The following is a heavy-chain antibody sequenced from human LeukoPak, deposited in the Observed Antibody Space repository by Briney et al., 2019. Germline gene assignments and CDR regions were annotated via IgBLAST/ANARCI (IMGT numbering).Heavy chain of an antibody. CDR1: GFTFSSYW. CDR3: ARDPYCGGDCFPSWRDAFDI. V-gene: IGHV3-74*01. Sequence: GGSLRLSCAASGFTFSSYWMHWVRQAPGKGLVWVSRINSDGSSTSYADSVKGRFTISRDNAKNSLYLQMNSLRAEDTAVYYCARDPYCGGDCFPSWRDAFDIWGQGTMVTVSS. J-gene: IGHJ3*02. D-gene: IGHD2-21*02. CDR2: INSDGSST.